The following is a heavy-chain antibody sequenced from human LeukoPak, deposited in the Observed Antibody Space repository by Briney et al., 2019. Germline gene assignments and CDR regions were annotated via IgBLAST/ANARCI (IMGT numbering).Heavy chain of an antibody. Sequence: SETLSLTCAVYGGSFSGYYWSWIRQPPGKGLEWIGEINHSGSTNYNPALKSRVTIEVDTSKNQFSLKLSSVTAADTAVYYCARMVSSGWYLDWFDPWGQGTLVTVSS. J-gene: IGHJ5*02. D-gene: IGHD6-19*01. CDR3: ARMVSSGWYLDWFDP. CDR2: INHSGST. CDR1: GGSFSGYY. V-gene: IGHV4-34*01.